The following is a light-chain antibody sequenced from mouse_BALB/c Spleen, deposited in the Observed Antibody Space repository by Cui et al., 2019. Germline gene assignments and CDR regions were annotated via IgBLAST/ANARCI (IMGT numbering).Light chain of an antibody. V-gene: IGKV4-91*01. CDR3: EQGSSIPFT. Sequence: EIVLTQSPTTMAASPGEKITLTCSASSSISSNYLHWYQQKPGVSPKLLIYRTSNLACGVPARFSGSGSGTAYPITIGAMEAENVATYDCEQGSSIPFTFGSGTKLEIK. CDR1: SSISSNY. J-gene: IGKJ4*01. CDR2: RTS.